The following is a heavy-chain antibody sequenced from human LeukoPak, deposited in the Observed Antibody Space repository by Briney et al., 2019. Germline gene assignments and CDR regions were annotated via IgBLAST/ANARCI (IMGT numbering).Heavy chain of an antibody. V-gene: IGHV1-18*01. J-gene: IGHJ6*03. CDR1: GYTFTSYG. Sequence: ASVKVSCKASGYTFTSYGISWVRQAPGRGLEWMGWISAYNGNTNYAQKLQGRVTMTTDTSTSTAYMELRSLRSDDTAVYYCARGNSGSYYHYYYYMDVWGKGTTVTISS. CDR3: ARGNSGSYYHYYYYMDV. CDR2: ISAYNGNT. D-gene: IGHD1-26*01.